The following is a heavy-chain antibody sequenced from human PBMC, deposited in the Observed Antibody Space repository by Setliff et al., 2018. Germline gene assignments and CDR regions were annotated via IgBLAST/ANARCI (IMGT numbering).Heavy chain of an antibody. CDR1: GYTFTGYY. J-gene: IGHJ6*03. CDR3: ARGPTIFGAIYYMDV. CDR2: INPNSGGT. Sequence: ASVKVSCKASGYTFTGYYMHWVRQAPGQGLEWMGWINPNSGGTNYAQKFQGWVTMTRDTSNSTAYMELNSLRAEDTAVYYCARGPTIFGAIYYMDVWGKGTTVTVSS. D-gene: IGHD3-3*01. V-gene: IGHV1-2*04.